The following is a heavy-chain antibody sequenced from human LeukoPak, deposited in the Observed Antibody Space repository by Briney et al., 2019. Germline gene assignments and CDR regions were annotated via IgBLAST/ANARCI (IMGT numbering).Heavy chain of an antibody. Sequence: SVKVSCKASGYTFTSYDINWVRQATGQGLEWMGWMNPNSGNTGYAQKFQGRVTITRNTSISTAYMELSSLRSEDTAVYYCARVVMGAKGAFDIWGQGTMVTVSS. CDR3: ARVVMGAKGAFDI. CDR2: MNPNSGNT. CDR1: GYTFTSYD. V-gene: IGHV1-8*03. D-gene: IGHD1-26*01. J-gene: IGHJ3*02.